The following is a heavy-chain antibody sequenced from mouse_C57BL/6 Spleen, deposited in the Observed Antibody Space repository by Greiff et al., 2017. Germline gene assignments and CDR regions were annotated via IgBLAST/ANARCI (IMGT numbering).Heavy chain of an antibody. Sequence: EVQRVESGGGLVKPGGSLKLSCAASGFTFSDYGMHWVRQAPEKGLEWVAYISSGSSTIYYADTAKGRFTISRDNAKYTLFLQMTSLRSADTTMYYCARLSSYFAYWGQGTTLTVSS. CDR2: ISSGSSTI. V-gene: IGHV5-17*01. D-gene: IGHD1-3*01. CDR1: GFTFSDYG. CDR3: ARLSSYFAY. J-gene: IGHJ2*01.